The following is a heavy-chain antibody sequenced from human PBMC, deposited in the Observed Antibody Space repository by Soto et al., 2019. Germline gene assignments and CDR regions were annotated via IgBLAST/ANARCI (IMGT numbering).Heavy chain of an antibody. CDR1: GFTFSGSA. Sequence: PGGSLRLSWAAAGFTFSGSAMHWVRQASGKGLEWVGRIRSKGNNYATAYGASLRGRFTISRDDSKNTAYLQMNSLNTEDTAVYYCSRQASDFWSGKPQYYMDVWGKGTTVTVSS. D-gene: IGHD3-3*01. J-gene: IGHJ6*03. V-gene: IGHV3-73*01. CDR2: IRSKGNNYAT. CDR3: SRQASDFWSGKPQYYMDV.